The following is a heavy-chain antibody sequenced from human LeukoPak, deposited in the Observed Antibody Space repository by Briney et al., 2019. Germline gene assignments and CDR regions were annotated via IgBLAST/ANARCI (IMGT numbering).Heavy chain of an antibody. D-gene: IGHD5-12*01. CDR1: GFTFSSAA. Sequence: PGGSLRLSCAAYGFTFSSAAMTWVRQAPGKGLEWVSTITGSDDATYYADSVKGRFTISRDFSRNTVGLQMNSLRTEDTAIYYCAKGPQLYSGYHPDYWGQGTLVTVSS. CDR2: ITGSDDAT. CDR3: AKGPQLYSGYHPDY. J-gene: IGHJ4*02. V-gene: IGHV3-23*01.